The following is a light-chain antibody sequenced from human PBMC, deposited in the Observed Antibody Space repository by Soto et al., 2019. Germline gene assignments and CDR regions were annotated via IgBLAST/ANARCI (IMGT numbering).Light chain of an antibody. CDR2: EVS. CDR3: SSYTSSSIR. CDR1: SSDVGGYNY. V-gene: IGLV2-14*01. Sequence: QSVLTQPASVSGSPGQSITISCTGTSSDVGGYNYVSWYQQHPGKAPKLMIYEVSNRPSGVSNRFSGSKSGNTASLTISGLQAEDEADYYCSSYTSSSIRFGTGSKVTVL. J-gene: IGLJ1*01.